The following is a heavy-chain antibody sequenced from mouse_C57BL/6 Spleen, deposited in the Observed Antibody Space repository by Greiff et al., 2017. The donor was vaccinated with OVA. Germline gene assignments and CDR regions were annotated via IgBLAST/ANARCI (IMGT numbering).Heavy chain of an antibody. V-gene: IGHV1-15*01. CDR1: GYTFTDYE. CDR2: IDPETGGT. D-gene: IGHD1-1*01. CDR3: TRGEDNYYGSSWGFDY. J-gene: IGHJ2*01. Sequence: QVQLQESGAELVRPGASVTLSCKASGYTFTDYEMHWVKQTPVHGLEWIGAIDPETGGTAYNQKFKGKAILTADKSSSTAYMELRSLTSEDSAVYYCTRGEDNYYGSSWGFDYWGKGTTLTVSS.